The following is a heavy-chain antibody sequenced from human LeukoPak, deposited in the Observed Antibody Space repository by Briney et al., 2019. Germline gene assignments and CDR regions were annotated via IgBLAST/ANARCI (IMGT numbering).Heavy chain of an antibody. CDR1: GFTVSSNY. D-gene: IGHD2-21*02. CDR3: ARHCGGDCGWYFDL. Sequence: GGSLRLSCAASGFTVSSNYMSWVRQAPGKGLEWVSVIYSGGSTYYADSVKGRFTISRDNSKNTLYLQMNSLRAEDTAVYHCARHCGGDCGWYFDLWGRGTLVTVSS. J-gene: IGHJ2*01. CDR2: IYSGGST. V-gene: IGHV3-53*01.